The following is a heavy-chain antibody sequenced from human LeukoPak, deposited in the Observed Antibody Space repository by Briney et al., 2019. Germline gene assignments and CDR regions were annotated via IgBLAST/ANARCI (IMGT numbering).Heavy chain of an antibody. J-gene: IGHJ3*02. V-gene: IGHV4-59*01. CDR1: GGSLSSYY. Sequence: SETLSLTCTDSGGSLSSYYWSWIRQPPGKGLEWIGYIYYSGSTDYNPSLKSRVTISVDTSKNQFSLKLSSVTAADTAVYYCARVDDILTPYAFDIWGQGTMVTVSS. CDR2: IYYSGST. D-gene: IGHD3-9*01. CDR3: ARVDDILTPYAFDI.